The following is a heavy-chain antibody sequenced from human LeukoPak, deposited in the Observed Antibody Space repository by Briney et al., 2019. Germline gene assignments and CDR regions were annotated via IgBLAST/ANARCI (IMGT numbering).Heavy chain of an antibody. Sequence: GGSLRLSCAASGFTFSSYAMSWVRQAPGKGLEWVSGISGSGDSTYYADSVKGRFTISRDNFKNTLYLQMNSLRAEDTALYYCARPFAGSTIFPIWGQGTMVTVSS. J-gene: IGHJ3*02. CDR1: GFTFSSYA. CDR2: ISGSGDST. D-gene: IGHD3-3*01. V-gene: IGHV3-23*01. CDR3: ARPFAGSTIFPI.